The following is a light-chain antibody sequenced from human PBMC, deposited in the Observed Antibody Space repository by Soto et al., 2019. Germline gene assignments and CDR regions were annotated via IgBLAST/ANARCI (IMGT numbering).Light chain of an antibody. V-gene: IGKV3-11*01. CDR2: DAF. J-gene: IGKJ4*01. CDR1: QSVNNY. CDR3: QQYNDWPRT. Sequence: DIVLTQSPATLSLSPGERATLSCRASQSVNNYLAWYQQKPGQAPRLLIYDAFNRATGIPPRFSGSGSGTDFTLTISSLEPEDVAVYFCQQYNDWPRTFGGGTKVDIK.